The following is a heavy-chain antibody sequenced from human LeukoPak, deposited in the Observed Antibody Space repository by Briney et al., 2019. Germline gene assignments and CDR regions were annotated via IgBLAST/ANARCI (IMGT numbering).Heavy chain of an antibody. CDR3: AREGLEDCSGASCYFLFDP. V-gene: IGHV4-4*07. J-gene: IGHJ5*02. Sequence: SETLSLTCTVSGGSISSYYWSWIRQPPGKGLEWIGRIYRTGSTSYNPSLTSRVTMSVDTSKNQLSLKLSSVTAVDTAVYYCAREGLEDCSGASCYFLFDPWGQGTLVTVSS. D-gene: IGHD2-15*01. CDR1: GGSISSYY. CDR2: IYRTGST.